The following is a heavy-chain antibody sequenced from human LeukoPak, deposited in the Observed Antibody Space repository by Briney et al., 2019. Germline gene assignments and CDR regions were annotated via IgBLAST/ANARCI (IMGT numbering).Heavy chain of an antibody. V-gene: IGHV3-23*01. CDR1: GFTFSSDA. CDR3: AKGPPRGYCSGGSCYFDY. J-gene: IGHJ4*02. Sequence: GGSLRLSCAASGFTFSSDAMSWVRQAPGKGLEWVSAISGSGGSTYYADSVKGRFTISRDNSKNTLYLQMNSLRAEDTAVYYCAKGPPRGYCSGGSCYFDYWGQGTLVTVSS. CDR2: ISGSGGST. D-gene: IGHD2-15*01.